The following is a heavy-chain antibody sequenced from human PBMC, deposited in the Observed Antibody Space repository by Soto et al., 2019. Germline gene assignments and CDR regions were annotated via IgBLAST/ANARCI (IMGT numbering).Heavy chain of an antibody. D-gene: IGHD5-18*01. Sequence: GESLKISCKGSGYSFTSYWIGWVRQMPGKGLEWMGIIYPGDSDTRYSPSFQGQVTISADKAISTAYLQWSSLKASDTAMYYCAREAEDGYSYVTYYFDYWGQGTLVTVSS. CDR2: IYPGDSDT. V-gene: IGHV5-51*01. CDR1: GYSFTSYW. J-gene: IGHJ4*02. CDR3: AREAEDGYSYVTYYFDY.